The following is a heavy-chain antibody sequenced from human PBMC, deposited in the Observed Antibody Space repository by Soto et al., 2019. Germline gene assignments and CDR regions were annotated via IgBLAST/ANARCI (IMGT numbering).Heavy chain of an antibody. D-gene: IGHD4-4*01. J-gene: IGHJ4*02. CDR2: IFESGNG. V-gene: IGHV4-59*08. CDR3: ARHLRTTVAKFYFDN. Sequence: QVQLQESGPGLVKPSETLSLTCTVSGGSINSYCWSWIRQPPGKGLDWIASIFESGNGNYNTSLKIRVTISVDTSKNQFSRKLTSVTAADTAVYYCARHLRTTVAKFYFDNWGQGALVTVSS. CDR1: GGSINSYC.